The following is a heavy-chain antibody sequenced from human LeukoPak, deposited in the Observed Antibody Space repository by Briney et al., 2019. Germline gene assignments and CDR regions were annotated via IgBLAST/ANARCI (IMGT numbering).Heavy chain of an antibody. V-gene: IGHV4-39*02. D-gene: IGHD2-21*01. Sequence: PSETLSLTCTVSVGSISSSSYYWGWIRQPPGKGLEWIGSIYYSGSIYYNPSLKSRVTISVDTSKNQFSLKLSSVTAADTAVYYCARELSYCGGDCYLRSAIIYYYMDVWGKGTTVTVSS. CDR2: IYYSGSI. J-gene: IGHJ6*03. CDR3: ARELSYCGGDCYLRSAIIYYYMDV. CDR1: VGSISSSSYY.